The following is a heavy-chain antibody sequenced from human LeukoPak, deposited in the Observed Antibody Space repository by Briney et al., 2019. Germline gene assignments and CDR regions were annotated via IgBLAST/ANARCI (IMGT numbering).Heavy chain of an antibody. D-gene: IGHD6-13*01. Sequence: PSEILSLTCTVSGDSVRSYYWSWIRQPPGQGLEWLGHINDRGSTNYNPSLQGRVTVSIDTSKNQFSLKVNSVTAADTAVYYCVRDSRYGSGWFEDGLDFWGQGTTVTVSS. V-gene: IGHV4-59*02. CDR2: INDRGST. CDR1: GDSVRSYY. CDR3: VRDSRYGSGWFEDGLDF. J-gene: IGHJ6*02.